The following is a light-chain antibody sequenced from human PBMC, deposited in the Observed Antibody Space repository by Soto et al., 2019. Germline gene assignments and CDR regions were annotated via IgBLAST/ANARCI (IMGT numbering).Light chain of an antibody. Sequence: DIQMTQSHNPLSASIGDIVTITCRASQTIKNWLAWYQQKPGTAPKFLIYDASTLESGVPSRFSGSGSGTEFTLTISSLQPDDFATYYCQQYDDYPLTVGGGTKVDIK. V-gene: IGKV1-5*01. CDR3: QQYDDYPLT. J-gene: IGKJ4*01. CDR1: QTIKNW. CDR2: DAS.